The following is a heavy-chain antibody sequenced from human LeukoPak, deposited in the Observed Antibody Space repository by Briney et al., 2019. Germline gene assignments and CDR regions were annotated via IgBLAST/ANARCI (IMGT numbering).Heavy chain of an antibody. J-gene: IGHJ4*02. Sequence: GGSLRLSCAASGFTFSSYAMSWVRQAPGKGLEWVSAISGSGGSTYYADPVKGRFTISRDNSKNTLYLQMNSLRAEDTAVYYCAKDLGLYGSGTLFDYWGQGTLVTVSS. D-gene: IGHD3-10*01. CDR1: GFTFSSYA. CDR2: ISGSGGST. V-gene: IGHV3-23*01. CDR3: AKDLGLYGSGTLFDY.